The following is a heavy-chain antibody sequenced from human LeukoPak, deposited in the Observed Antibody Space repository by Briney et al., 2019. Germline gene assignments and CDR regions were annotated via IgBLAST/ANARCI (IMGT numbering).Heavy chain of an antibody. CDR3: SRAGYGSTYILTGY. CDR2: INPSDGST. CDR1: GYTFTNYY. V-gene: IGHV1-46*01. J-gene: IGHJ4*02. D-gene: IGHD6-13*01. Sequence: ASVKVSSTPSGYTFTNYYIDWVRQAPGQGLEWMGIINPSDGSTSYAQKFQGRVTVTRDTSTRTVYMELSSLRSEDTAVYYCSRAGYGSTYILTGYRSQGTLVTVSS.